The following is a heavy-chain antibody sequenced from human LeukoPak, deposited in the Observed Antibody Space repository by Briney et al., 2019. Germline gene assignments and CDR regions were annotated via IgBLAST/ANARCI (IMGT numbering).Heavy chain of an antibody. V-gene: IGHV4-34*01. J-gene: IGHJ6*03. CDR3: ARRWNYGRNYYIDV. D-gene: IGHD1-7*01. CDR2: INDSGRI. Sequence: SETLSLTCAVYGGSFSNYYWSWIRQPPGRGLEWIGEINDSGRINYNPSLMSRVTVSVDTSKNQFSLRLTSVTATDTAVYYCARRWNYGRNYYIDVWGNGATVSVSS. CDR1: GGSFSNYY.